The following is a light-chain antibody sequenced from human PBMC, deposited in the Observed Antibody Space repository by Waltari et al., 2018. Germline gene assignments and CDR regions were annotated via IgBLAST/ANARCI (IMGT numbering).Light chain of an antibody. CDR2: AAS. J-gene: IGKJ4*01. CDR3: QQGKSFPLT. V-gene: IGKV1-12*01. CDR1: QDITSY. Sequence: DIQMTQFPSSVSASVGDRVPITFRASQDITSYLAWYQQKQGKAPKLLMYAASSLLSGVPSRFSGSGSGTDFTLTISSLQPEDFATYYCQQGKSFPLTFGGGTKVEIK.